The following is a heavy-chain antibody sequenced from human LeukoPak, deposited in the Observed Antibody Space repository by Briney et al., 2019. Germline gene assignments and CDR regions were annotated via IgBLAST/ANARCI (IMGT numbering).Heavy chain of an antibody. CDR2: IYYSGST. CDR1: GGPISSGGYY. J-gene: IGHJ5*02. V-gene: IGHV4-31*03. D-gene: IGHD1-1*01. CDR3: ARGWDTAGTGWFDP. Sequence: PSETLSLTCTVSGGPISSGGYYWSWIRQHPGKGLEWIGYIYYSGSTYYNPSLKSRVTISVDTSKNQFSLKLSSVTAADTAVYYCARGWDTAGTGWFDPWGQGTLVTVSS.